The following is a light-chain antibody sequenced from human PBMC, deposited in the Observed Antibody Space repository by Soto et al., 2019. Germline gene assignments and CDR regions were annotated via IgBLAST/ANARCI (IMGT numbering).Light chain of an antibody. CDR1: QSVSSY. CDR3: QQRSNWPPVT. Sequence: EIVLTQSPATLSLSPGERATLSCRASQSVSSYLAWYQKKPGQAPRLLIYDASNWATGIPARFSGSGSGTDFTLTICILEPEDFAVYYCQQRSNWPPVTFGQGTKLEIK. CDR2: DAS. V-gene: IGKV3-11*01. J-gene: IGKJ2*01.